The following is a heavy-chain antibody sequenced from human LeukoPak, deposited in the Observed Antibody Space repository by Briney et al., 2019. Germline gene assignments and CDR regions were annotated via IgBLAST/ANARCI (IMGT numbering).Heavy chain of an antibody. CDR1: GFSFNTYT. V-gene: IGHV3-21*01. J-gene: IGHJ6*02. D-gene: IGHD5-12*01. Sequence: GGSLRLSCVGSGFSFNTYTMNWVRQAPGKGLEWVSSIVRSSANIYDADSVRGRFTISRDNAKNSLYLQMNSLRVEDTAVYYCARDLYGGMYRAPGGADVWGQGTTVIVSS. CDR2: IVRSSANI. CDR3: ARDLYGGMYRAPGGADV.